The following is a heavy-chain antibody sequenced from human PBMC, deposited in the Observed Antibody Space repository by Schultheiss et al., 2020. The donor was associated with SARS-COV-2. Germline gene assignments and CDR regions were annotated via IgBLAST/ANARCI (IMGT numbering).Heavy chain of an antibody. CDR3: AREEMTDYSNYFGY. D-gene: IGHD4-11*01. CDR1: GYTFTSYA. V-gene: IGHV1-69*06. Sequence: SVKVSCKASGYTFTSYAISWVRQAPGQGLEWMGGIIPIFGTANYAQKFQGRVTITADKSTSTAYMELSSLRSENTAVYFCAREEMTDYSNYFGYWGQGTLVTVSS. J-gene: IGHJ4*02. CDR2: IIPIFGTA.